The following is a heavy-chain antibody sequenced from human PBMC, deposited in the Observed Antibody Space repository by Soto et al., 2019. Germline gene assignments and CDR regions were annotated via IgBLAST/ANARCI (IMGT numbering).Heavy chain of an antibody. CDR2: ISAYNGNT. J-gene: IGHJ3*02. CDR1: GYTFTSYG. D-gene: IGHD4-17*01. V-gene: IGHV1-18*01. Sequence: QVQLVQSGAEVKKPGASVKVSCKASGYTFTSYGISWVRQAPGQGLEWMGWISAYNGNTNYAQKLQGRVTMTTDTSTSIAYMELRSLRSDDTAVYYCARDLYGDYFLSAGGAFDIWGQGTMVTVSS. CDR3: ARDLYGDYFLSAGGAFDI.